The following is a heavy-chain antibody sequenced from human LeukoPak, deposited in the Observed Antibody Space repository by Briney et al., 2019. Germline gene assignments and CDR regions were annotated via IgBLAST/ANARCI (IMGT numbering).Heavy chain of an antibody. D-gene: IGHD4-17*01. V-gene: IGHV3-53*01. J-gene: IGHJ4*02. CDR3: ARDLYGVSHDY. Sequence: HSGGSLRLSCAASGFTVSSNYMSWVRQAPGKGLEWVSVIYSSGSTYYADSVKGRFTISRDNSKNTLYLQMNSLRAEDTAVYYCARDLYGVSHDYWGQGTLVTVSS. CDR2: IYSSGST. CDR1: GFTVSSNY.